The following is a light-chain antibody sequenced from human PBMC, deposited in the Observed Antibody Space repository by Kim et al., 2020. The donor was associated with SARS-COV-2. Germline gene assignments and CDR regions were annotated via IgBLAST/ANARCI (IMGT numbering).Light chain of an antibody. V-gene: IGLV2-14*01. CDR1: SSDVGGYNF. CDR2: DVS. J-gene: IGLJ1*01. Sequence: QSALTQPASVSGSPGQSITISCTGTSSDVGGYNFVSWYQQHPGNAPKLMIYDVSKRPSGVSNRFSGSKSGNTASLTISGLQAEDEADYYCSSYAAISNFVFGTGTKVTVL. CDR3: SSYAAISNFV.